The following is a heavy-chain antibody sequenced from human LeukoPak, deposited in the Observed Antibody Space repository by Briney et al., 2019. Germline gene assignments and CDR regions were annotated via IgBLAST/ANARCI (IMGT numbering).Heavy chain of an antibody. Sequence: ASVKVSCKASGYTFTSYDINWVRQATGQGLEWMGWMNPNSGNTGYAQKFQGRVTMTRNTSISTAYMELSSLRSEDTAVYYCARGLIVGAAYYYYYMDVWGKGTTVTVS. CDR2: MNPNSGNT. CDR1: GYTFTSYD. CDR3: ARGLIVGAAYYYYYMDV. J-gene: IGHJ6*03. D-gene: IGHD1-26*01. V-gene: IGHV1-8*01.